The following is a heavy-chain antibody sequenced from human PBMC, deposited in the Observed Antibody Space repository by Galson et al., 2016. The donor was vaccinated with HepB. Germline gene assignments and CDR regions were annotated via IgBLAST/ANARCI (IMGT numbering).Heavy chain of an antibody. D-gene: IGHD1-26*01. Sequence: SLRLSCAASGFTFSSYWMHWVRQAPGKGLVWVSRINSEGSTTHYADSVKGRFTISRDNAKNTLYLQMNNLRAEDTAVYYCVNLGTTRTWGQGTQVTVSS. J-gene: IGHJ5*02. CDR2: INSEGSTT. CDR1: GFTFSSYW. CDR3: VNLGTTRT. V-gene: IGHV3-74*01.